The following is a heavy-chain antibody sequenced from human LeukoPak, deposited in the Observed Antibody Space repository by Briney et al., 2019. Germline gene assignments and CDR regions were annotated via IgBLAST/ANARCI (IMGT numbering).Heavy chain of an antibody. D-gene: IGHD6-25*01. Sequence: GGSLRLSCAASEFTFSTYVMSWVRQAPGKGLEWVSTITNNGGNTHYAESVKGRFGISRDNSKNTLYLQMNSLRVEDTAVYYCAKVFLFRTAAGEDYWGQGTLVTVSS. V-gene: IGHV3-23*01. J-gene: IGHJ4*02. CDR1: EFTFSTYV. CDR2: ITNNGGNT. CDR3: AKVFLFRTAAGEDY.